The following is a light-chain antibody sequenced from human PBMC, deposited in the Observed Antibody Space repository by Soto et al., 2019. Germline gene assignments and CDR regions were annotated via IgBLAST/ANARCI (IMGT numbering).Light chain of an antibody. CDR3: QQYYSTPYT. CDR1: QSVLYSSNNKNY. V-gene: IGKV4-1*01. CDR2: CAS. J-gene: IGKJ2*01. Sequence: DIVMTQSPDSLAVSLGERATINCKSSQSVLYSSNNKNYLAWYQQKPGQPPKLLIYCASTRESGVPDRFSGSASGTDFTLTISSLQAEDVAVYYCQQYYSTPYTFGQGTKLEIK.